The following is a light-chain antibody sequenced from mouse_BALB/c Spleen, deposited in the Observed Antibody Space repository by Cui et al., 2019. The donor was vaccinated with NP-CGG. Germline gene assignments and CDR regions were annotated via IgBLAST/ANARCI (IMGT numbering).Light chain of an antibody. CDR3: ALWYSNHWV. J-gene: IGLJ1*01. CDR2: GTN. V-gene: IGLV1*01. Sequence: QPLLTQESALTTSPGETVTLTCRSSTGAVTTGNYANWVQEKPDHLFTGLIGGTNNRPPGVPARFSGSLIGDKVALTITGAQTEDEAIYFCALWYSNHWVFGGGTKLTVL. CDR1: TGAVTTGNY.